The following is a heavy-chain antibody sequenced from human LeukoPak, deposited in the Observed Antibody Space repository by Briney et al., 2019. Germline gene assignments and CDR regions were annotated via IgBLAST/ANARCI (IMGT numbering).Heavy chain of an antibody. CDR1: GDSIRGSNDY. V-gene: IGHV4-39*02. D-gene: IGHD3-10*01. CDR2: VYYRGGT. Sequence: SETLSLTCTVSGDSIRGSNDYWTWTRQPPGKGLEWIGSVYYRGGTYYSPSLKSRLTISVDTSKNHFSLKLISVTAAGTAVYYCARRVRGVQNWFDPWGQGTLVTVSS. CDR3: ARRVRGVQNWFDP. J-gene: IGHJ5*02.